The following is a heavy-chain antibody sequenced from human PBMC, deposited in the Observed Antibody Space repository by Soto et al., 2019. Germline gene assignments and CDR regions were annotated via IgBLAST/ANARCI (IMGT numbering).Heavy chain of an antibody. Sequence: QVQLVESGGGVVQPGRSLRLSCAASGFTFSSYAMHWVRQAPGKGLEWVAVISYDGSNKYYADSVKGRFTISRDNSNNTLYLQMNSLRAEDTAVYYCARGMVRGVRGYYYGMDVWGQGTTVTVSS. CDR1: GFTFSSYA. CDR2: ISYDGSNK. CDR3: ARGMVRGVRGYYYGMDV. D-gene: IGHD3-10*01. V-gene: IGHV3-30-3*01. J-gene: IGHJ6*02.